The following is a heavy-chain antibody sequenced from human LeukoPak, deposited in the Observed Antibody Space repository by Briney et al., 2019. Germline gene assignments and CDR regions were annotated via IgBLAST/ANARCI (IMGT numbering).Heavy chain of an antibody. J-gene: IGHJ4*02. CDR3: ARDRAMRYFDWLLPDY. Sequence: GGSLRLSCAASGFTFSSCWMSWVRQAPGKGLEWVANIKQDGSEKYYVDSVKGRFTISRDNAKNSLYLQMNSLRAEDTAVYYCARDRAMRYFDWLLPDYWGQGTLVTVSS. CDR2: IKQDGSEK. V-gene: IGHV3-7*01. D-gene: IGHD3-9*01. CDR1: GFTFSSCW.